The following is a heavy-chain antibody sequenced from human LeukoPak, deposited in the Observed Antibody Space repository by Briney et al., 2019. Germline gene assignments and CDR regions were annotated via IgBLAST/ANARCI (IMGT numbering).Heavy chain of an antibody. CDR2: ISYDGSNK. V-gene: IGHV3-30-3*01. CDR1: GFTFSSYA. D-gene: IGHD3-10*01. CDR3: ARVRGSDVYYFDY. J-gene: IGHJ4*02. Sequence: GGSLRLSCAASGFTFSSYAMHWVRQALGKGLEWVAVISYDGSNKYYADSVKGRFTISRDNSKNTLYLQMNSLRAEDTAVYYCARVRGSDVYYFDYWGQGTLVTVSS.